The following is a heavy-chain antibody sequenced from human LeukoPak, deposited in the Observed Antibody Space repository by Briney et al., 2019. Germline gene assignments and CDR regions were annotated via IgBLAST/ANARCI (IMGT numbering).Heavy chain of an antibody. Sequence: PSETLSLTCTVSGGSISSYYWSWIRQPPGKGLEWIGYIYYSGSTNYNPSLKSRVTISVDTSKNQFSLKLSSVTAADTAVYYCERRRITMVLDVWGQGTTVTVSS. J-gene: IGHJ6*02. CDR2: IYYSGST. CDR3: ERRRITMVLDV. CDR1: GGSISSYY. D-gene: IGHD3-10*01. V-gene: IGHV4-59*08.